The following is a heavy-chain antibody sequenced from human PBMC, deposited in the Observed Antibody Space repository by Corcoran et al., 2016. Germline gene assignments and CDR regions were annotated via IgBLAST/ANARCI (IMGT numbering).Heavy chain of an antibody. J-gene: IGHJ6*02. D-gene: IGHD4-17*01. CDR1: GFTVSSNY. Sequence: EVQLVESGGGLIQPGGSLRLSCAASGFTVSSNYMSWVRQAPGKGLEWVSVIYSGGSTYYADSVKGRFTISRDNSKNTLYLQMNSLRAEDTAVYYCARDLVDGDYGLNYYYGMDVWGQGTTVTVSS. CDR2: IYSGGST. CDR3: ARDLVDGDYGLNYYYGMDV. V-gene: IGHV3-53*01.